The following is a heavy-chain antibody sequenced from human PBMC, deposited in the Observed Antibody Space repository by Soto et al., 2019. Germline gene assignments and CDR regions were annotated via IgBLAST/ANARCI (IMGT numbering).Heavy chain of an antibody. V-gene: IGHV3-23*01. D-gene: IGHD6-13*01. CDR1: GFTFSSYG. CDR2: ISDGGGST. Sequence: EVQLLESGGGLVQPGGSLRLSCAASGFTFSSYGMSWVRQAPGKGLEWVSVISDGGGSTFYADSVKGRFTISRDNSKNTLYLQMNGLRADDTAVYYGAKDRGSSLYHWFDPWGQGTLVTVSS. J-gene: IGHJ5*02. CDR3: AKDRGSSLYHWFDP.